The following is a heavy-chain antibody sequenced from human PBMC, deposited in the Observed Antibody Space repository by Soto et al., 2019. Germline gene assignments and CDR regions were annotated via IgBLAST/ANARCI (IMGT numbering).Heavy chain of an antibody. D-gene: IGHD3-10*01. CDR3: ASSRSWFGELLSNFDY. Sequence: QVQLQESGPGLVKPSQTLSLTCTVSGGSISSGGYYWSWIRQHPGKGLEWIGYIYYSGSTYYNPSLKSRVTISVDTSKNQFSLKLSSVTAADTAVYYCASSRSWFGELLSNFDYWGQGTLVTVSS. V-gene: IGHV4-31*03. J-gene: IGHJ4*02. CDR2: IYYSGST. CDR1: GGSISSGGYY.